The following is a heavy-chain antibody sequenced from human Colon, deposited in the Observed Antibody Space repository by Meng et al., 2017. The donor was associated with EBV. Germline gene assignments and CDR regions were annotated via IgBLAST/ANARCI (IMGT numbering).Heavy chain of an antibody. CDR1: GDSVSSNSAA. Sequence: VQLQQSGPGLLKPPKTLSLSCAISGDSVSSNSAAWNCIRQSPSRGLEWLGRTYYRSKWYNDYAVSVKSRITINPDTSKNQFSLQLNSETPEDTTVYYCARVAVGISSFDYWGQGTLVTVSS. D-gene: IGHD1-26*01. CDR3: ARVAVGISSFDY. J-gene: IGHJ4*02. V-gene: IGHV6-1*01. CDR2: TYYRSKWYN.